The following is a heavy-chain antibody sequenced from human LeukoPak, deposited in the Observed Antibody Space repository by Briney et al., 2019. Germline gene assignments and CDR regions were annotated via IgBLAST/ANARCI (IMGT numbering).Heavy chain of an antibody. CDR2: IIPIFGTA. Sequence: GASVKVSCKASGGTFSSYAVSWVRQAPGQGLEWMGGIIPIFGTANYAQKFQGRVTITADESTSTAYMELSSLRSEDTAVYYCAITIFGVVIITTDAFDIWGQGTMVTVSS. CDR1: GGTFSSYA. D-gene: IGHD3-3*01. CDR3: AITIFGVVIITTDAFDI. V-gene: IGHV1-69*01. J-gene: IGHJ3*02.